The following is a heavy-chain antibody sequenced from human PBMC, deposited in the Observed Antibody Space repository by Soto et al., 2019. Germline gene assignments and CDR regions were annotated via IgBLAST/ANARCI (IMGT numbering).Heavy chain of an antibody. D-gene: IGHD2-15*01. V-gene: IGHV1-69*01. CDR2: IIPIFGTA. J-gene: IGHJ5*02. CDR1: GGTFSSYA. CDR3: ARDIAGAFNWFDP. Sequence: GASVKVSCKASGGTFSSYAISWVRPAPGPGLEWMGGIIPIFGTANYAQKFQGRVTITADESTSTAYMELSSLRSEDTAVYYCARDIAGAFNWFDPWGQGTLVTVSS.